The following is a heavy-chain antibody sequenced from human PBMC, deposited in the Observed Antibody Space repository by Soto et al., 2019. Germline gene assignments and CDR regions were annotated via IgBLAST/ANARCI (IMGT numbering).Heavy chain of an antibody. CDR3: ARTPSSYSSGWDYDS. V-gene: IGHV2-70*11. CDR1: GFSLSTSGMC. CDR2: IDWDDDK. D-gene: IGHD6-19*01. Sequence: GSGPTLVNPTQTLTLTCTFSGFSLSTSGMCVSWIRQPPGKALEWLARIDWDDDKYYSTSLKTRLTISKDTSKNQVVLTMTNMDPVDTATYYCARTPSSYSSGWDYDSWGQGTLVTVSS. J-gene: IGHJ4*02.